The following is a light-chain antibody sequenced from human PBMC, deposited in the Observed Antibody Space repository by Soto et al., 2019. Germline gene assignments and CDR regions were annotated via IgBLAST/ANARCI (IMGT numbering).Light chain of an antibody. CDR1: QSVSSW. CDR3: QQYNSFPYT. J-gene: IGKJ2*01. Sequence: IQMTQSPSTLSASVGDRITITCRASQSVSSWLAWYQQKPGRVPKLLIYDASTLESGVPSTFGGSGSVTEFTLAINSLQPEAFATYFCQQYNSFPYTFGQGTKVDIK. CDR2: DAS. V-gene: IGKV1-5*01.